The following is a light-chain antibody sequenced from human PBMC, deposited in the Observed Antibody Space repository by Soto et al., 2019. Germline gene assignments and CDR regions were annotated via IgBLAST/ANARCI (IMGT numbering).Light chain of an antibody. Sequence: EIVFTQSPGTLSFSPGERATLSCRASQSVSSSYLAWYQQKPGQAPRLLIYGASSRATGIPDRFSGSGSGTDFTLTISRLEPEDFAVYYCQQYGSSPATLGGGTKVDIK. CDR3: QQYGSSPAT. CDR1: QSVSSSY. J-gene: IGKJ4*01. CDR2: GAS. V-gene: IGKV3-20*01.